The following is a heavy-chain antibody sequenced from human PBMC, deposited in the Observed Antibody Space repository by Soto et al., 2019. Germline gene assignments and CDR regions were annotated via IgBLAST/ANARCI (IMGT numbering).Heavy chain of an antibody. CDR2: INHSGST. V-gene: IGHV4-34*01. CDR1: GGSFSCYY. CDR3: AWRNYYYGMDV. J-gene: IGHJ6*02. Sequence: SETLSLTCAVYGGSFSCYYWSWIRQPPGKRLEWIGEINHSGSTNYNPSLKSRVTISVDTSKNQFSLKLSSVTAADTAVYYCAWRNYYYGMDVWGQGTTVTVSS.